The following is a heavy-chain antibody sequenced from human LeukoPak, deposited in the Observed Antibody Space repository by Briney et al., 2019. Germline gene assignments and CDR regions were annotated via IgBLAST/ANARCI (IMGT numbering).Heavy chain of an antibody. CDR2: INHSGST. CDR3: ARTRGRYSSSPALDY. J-gene: IGHJ4*02. D-gene: IGHD6-6*01. Sequence: SETLSLTCAVHGGSFSGYCWSWIRQPPGKGLEWIGEINHSGSTNYNPSLKSRVTISVDTSKNQFSLKLSSVTAADTAVYYCARTRGRYSSSPALDYWGQGTLVTVSS. CDR1: GGSFSGYC. V-gene: IGHV4-34*01.